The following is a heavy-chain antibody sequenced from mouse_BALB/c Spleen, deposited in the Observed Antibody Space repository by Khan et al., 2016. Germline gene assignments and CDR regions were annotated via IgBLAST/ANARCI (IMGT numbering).Heavy chain of an antibody. V-gene: IGHV14-3*02. CDR3: SRGVYDYEFAD. Sequence: VQLQQSGAELVKPGASVKLSCTVSGFNIKDTYMHWVNQRPEQGLEWIGRIDPANGNTKYDSKFQDKATITADTSSNTAYLQLSSLTSEDTAVYYCSRGVYDYEFADWGQGTLVTVSA. CDR2: IDPANGNT. CDR1: GFNIKDTY. J-gene: IGHJ3*01. D-gene: IGHD2-4*01.